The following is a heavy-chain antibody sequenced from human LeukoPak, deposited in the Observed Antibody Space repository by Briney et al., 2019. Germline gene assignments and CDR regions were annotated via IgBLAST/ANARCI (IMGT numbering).Heavy chain of an antibody. CDR2: ISSSGSTI. V-gene: IGHV3-11*04. CDR1: GFTFSDYY. CDR3: ARDVVDTAMVRYYYYYYMDV. Sequence: GGSLRLSCAASGFTFSDYYMSWIRQAPGKGLEWVSYISSSGSTIYYADSVKGRFTISRDNAKNSLYLQMNSLRAEDTAVYYCARDVVDTAMVRYYYYYYMDVWSKGTTVTVSS. J-gene: IGHJ6*03. D-gene: IGHD5-18*01.